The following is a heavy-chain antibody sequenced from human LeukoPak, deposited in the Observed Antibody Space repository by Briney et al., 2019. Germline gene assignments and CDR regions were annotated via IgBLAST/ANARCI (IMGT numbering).Heavy chain of an antibody. CDR2: IYYSGST. J-gene: IGHJ4*02. Sequence: SETLSLTCTVSGGSISSYYWSWIRQPPGKGLEWIGYIYYSGSTNYNPSLKSRVTISVDTSKNQFSLKLSSVTAADTALYYCAKDTVSWDYYGSGSYGDWGQGTLVTVSS. V-gene: IGHV4-59*01. D-gene: IGHD3-10*01. CDR1: GGSISSYY. CDR3: AKDTVSWDYYGSGSYGD.